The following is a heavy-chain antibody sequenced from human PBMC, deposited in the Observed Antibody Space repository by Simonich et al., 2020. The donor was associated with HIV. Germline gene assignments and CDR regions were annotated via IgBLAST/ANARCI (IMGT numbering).Heavy chain of an antibody. CDR1: GGSFSGLY. CDR2: INHSGNT. CDR3: ARRDGSH. J-gene: IGHJ4*02. V-gene: IGHV4-34*01. Sequence: QVQLQQWGAGLFKPSETLSLTSVVYGGSFSGLYWNWIRQPPGKGLGWLGEINHSGNTTQYNPSLKSRVTISVDTSKNQFSLRLSSVTAADTAVYYCARRDGSHWGQGTLVIVSS. D-gene: IGHD6-25*01.